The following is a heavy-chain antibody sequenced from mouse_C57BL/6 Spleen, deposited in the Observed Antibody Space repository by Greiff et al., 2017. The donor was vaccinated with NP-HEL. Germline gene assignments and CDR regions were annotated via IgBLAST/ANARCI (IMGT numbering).Heavy chain of an antibody. D-gene: IGHD2-4*01. CDR2: IYPGDGDT. V-gene: IGHV1-82*01. CDR3: ARSGVRYDYEGFAY. CDR1: GYAFSSSW. J-gene: IGHJ3*01. Sequence: VQLQQSGPELVKPGASVKISCKASGYAFSSSWMNWVKQRPGKGLEWIGRIYPGDGDTNYNGKFKGKATLTADKSSSTAYMQLSSLTSEDSAVYFCARSGVRYDYEGFAYWGQGTLVTVSA.